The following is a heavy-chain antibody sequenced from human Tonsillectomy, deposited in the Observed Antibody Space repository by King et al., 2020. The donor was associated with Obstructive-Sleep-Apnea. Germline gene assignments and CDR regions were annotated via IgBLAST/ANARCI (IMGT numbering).Heavy chain of an antibody. D-gene: IGHD6-6*01. J-gene: IGHJ4*01. Sequence: ITLKESGPTLVKPPQTLTLTCTFSGFSLSTSGVGVGWIRQPPGKALEWLALIYWDDDNRYTPSLKSRLTITKDTSKNQVVLTMTNMDPVDTATYYCAHSRAIAARPCFDYWGQGTLVTVSS. V-gene: IGHV2-5*02. CDR1: GFSLSTSGVG. CDR3: AHSRAIAARPCFDY. CDR2: IYWDDDN.